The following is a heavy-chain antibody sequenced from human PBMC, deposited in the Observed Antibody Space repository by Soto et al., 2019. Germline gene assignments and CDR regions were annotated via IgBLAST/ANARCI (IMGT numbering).Heavy chain of an antibody. CDR1: GGTFSSYA. CDR2: IIPIFGTA. CDR3: AREGIKQIAERYYYGMDV. Sequence: ASVKVSCKASGGTFSSYAISWVRQAPGQGLEWMGGIIPIFGTANYAQKFQGRVTITADKSTSTAYMELSSLRSEDTAVYYCAREGIKQIAERYYYGMDVWGQGTTVTVSS. J-gene: IGHJ6*02. D-gene: IGHD6-6*01. V-gene: IGHV1-69*06.